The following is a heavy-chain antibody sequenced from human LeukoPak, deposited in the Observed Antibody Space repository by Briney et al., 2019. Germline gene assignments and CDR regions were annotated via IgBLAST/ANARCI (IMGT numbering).Heavy chain of an antibody. Sequence: GGSLRLSCAASGFTFSSYEMNWVRQAPGKGLEWVSYISSSGSTIYYADSVKGRFTISRDNAKNSLYLQMNSLRAEDTAVYYFARDARGYGINYYYYYGMDVWGQGTTVTVSS. J-gene: IGHJ6*02. CDR3: ARDARGYGINYYYYYGMDV. CDR2: ISSSGSTI. V-gene: IGHV3-48*03. CDR1: GFTFSSYE. D-gene: IGHD5-18*01.